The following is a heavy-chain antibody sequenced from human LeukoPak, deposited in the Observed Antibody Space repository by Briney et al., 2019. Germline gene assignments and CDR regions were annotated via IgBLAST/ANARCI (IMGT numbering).Heavy chain of an antibody. J-gene: IGHJ3*02. Sequence: PGGSLRPSCATSGFTFSDHYMDWVRQAPGKGLEWVGRTRNKANSYTTEYAASVKDRFTISRDDSEKSLYLQMNSLKTEDTAVYYCARVRYCSSTTCRGAFDIWGQGTMVTVSS. CDR3: ARVRYCSSTTCRGAFDI. CDR1: GFTFSDHY. V-gene: IGHV3-72*01. D-gene: IGHD2-2*01. CDR2: TRNKANSYTT.